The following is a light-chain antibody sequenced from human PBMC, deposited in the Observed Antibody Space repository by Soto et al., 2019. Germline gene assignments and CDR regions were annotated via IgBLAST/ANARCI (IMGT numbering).Light chain of an antibody. J-gene: IGLJ1*01. Sequence: QXVLTQPPSVSWSPGQSITISCTGTVGLVSWYQQHPGKVPKLIIYYDTKRPSGFSSRFSGSKSGNTASLTISGLQTEDEADYYCCLYVCGRTYVFGTGPKVTVL. CDR2: YDT. CDR3: CLYVCGRTYV. V-gene: IGLV2-23*01. CDR1: VGL.